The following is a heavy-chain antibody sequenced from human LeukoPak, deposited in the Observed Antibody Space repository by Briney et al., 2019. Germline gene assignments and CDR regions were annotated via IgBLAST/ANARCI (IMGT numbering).Heavy chain of an antibody. J-gene: IGHJ3*02. CDR1: VFTFSSYS. CDR3: ASRSGSYLGSAFDI. V-gene: IGHV3-21*01. Sequence: PGGSLRLSCAASVFTFSSYSMNWVRQAPWKGLEWVSSISSSSSYIYYADSVKGRFTISRDNAKNSLYLQMNSLRAEDTAVYYCASRSGSYLGSAFDIWGQGTMVTVSS. CDR2: ISSSSSYI. D-gene: IGHD1-26*01.